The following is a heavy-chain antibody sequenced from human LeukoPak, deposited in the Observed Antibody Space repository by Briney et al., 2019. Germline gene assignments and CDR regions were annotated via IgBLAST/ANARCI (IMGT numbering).Heavy chain of an antibody. CDR1: GFTFSTYS. D-gene: IGHD3-10*01. CDR2: ISSSGSFM. Sequence: GGSLRLSCAASGFTFSTYSMNWVRQPPGKGLEWVSSISSSGSFMYYADSVKGRFTISRDNAKNSLYLQMNSLRAEDTAVYYCASGVRGVTSHFDYWGQGTLVTVSS. V-gene: IGHV3-21*01. CDR3: ASGVRGVTSHFDY. J-gene: IGHJ4*02.